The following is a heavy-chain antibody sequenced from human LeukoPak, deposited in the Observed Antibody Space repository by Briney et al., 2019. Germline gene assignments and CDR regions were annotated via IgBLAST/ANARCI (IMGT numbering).Heavy chain of an antibody. D-gene: IGHD3-22*01. CDR2: INSDGSST. CDR1: GFTFSSYW. Sequence: GGSLRLSCAASGFTFSSYWMHWVRQAPGKGLLWVSRINSDGSSTSYADSVKGRFTISRDNAKNTMYLQMNSLRAEDTAVYYCARDAIKYYYDSSGFDHYMDVWGKGTTVTVSS. J-gene: IGHJ6*03. V-gene: IGHV3-74*01. CDR3: ARDAIKYYYDSSGFDHYMDV.